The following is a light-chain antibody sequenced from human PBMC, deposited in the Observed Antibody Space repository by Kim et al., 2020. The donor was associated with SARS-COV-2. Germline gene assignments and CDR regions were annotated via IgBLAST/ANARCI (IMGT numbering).Light chain of an antibody. V-gene: IGKV3-11*01. CDR1: QSVSTY. CDR2: DAS. J-gene: IGKJ4*01. Sequence: PGESATHSCRASQSVSTYLAWYQQKPGQAPRLLIYDASNRATGIPDRFSGSGSGTDFTLTISSLESEDFAVYYCQQRSNWPPALTFGGGTKVDIK. CDR3: QQRSNWPPALT.